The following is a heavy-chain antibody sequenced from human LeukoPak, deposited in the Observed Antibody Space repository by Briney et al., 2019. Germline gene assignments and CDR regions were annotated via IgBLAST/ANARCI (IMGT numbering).Heavy chain of an antibody. D-gene: IGHD3-22*01. J-gene: IGHJ4*02. V-gene: IGHV1-18*01. CDR1: GYTFTSYG. Sequence: ASVKVSCKASGYTFTSYGISWVRQAPGQGLEWMGWISAYNGNTNYAQKLHGRVTMTTDTSTSTAYMELRSLRSDDTAVYYCARVPYYDSSGYYFDYWVEGSLVTDCS. CDR3: ARVPYYDSSGYYFDY. CDR2: ISAYNGNT.